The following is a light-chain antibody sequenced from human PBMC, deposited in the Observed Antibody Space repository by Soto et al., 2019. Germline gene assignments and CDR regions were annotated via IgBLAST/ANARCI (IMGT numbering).Light chain of an antibody. CDR3: SSYTSSSIF. CDR2: DVS. V-gene: IGLV2-14*01. J-gene: IGLJ1*01. CDR1: SSDVGGYNY. Sequence: LTQPASVSGSPGQSITISCTGTSSDVGGYNYVSWYQQHPGKAPKLMIYDVSNRPSGVSNRFSGSKSGNTASLTISGLQAEDEADYYCSSYTSSSIFFGTGTKLTVL.